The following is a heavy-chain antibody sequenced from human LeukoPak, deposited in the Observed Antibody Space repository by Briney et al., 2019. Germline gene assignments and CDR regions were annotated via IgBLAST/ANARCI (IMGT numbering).Heavy chain of an antibody. V-gene: IGHV1-18*01. D-gene: IGHD3-9*01. CDR1: GYTFTSYG. Sequence: ASVKVSCKASGYTFTSYGISWVRQAPGQGLEWMGWISAYNGKTNYAQKFQGRATMTTDTPTSTAYMELRSLRSDDTAVYYCAREHYDILADYYNEWDYYGMDVWGQGTTVTVSS. J-gene: IGHJ6*02. CDR3: AREHYDILADYYNEWDYYGMDV. CDR2: ISAYNGKT.